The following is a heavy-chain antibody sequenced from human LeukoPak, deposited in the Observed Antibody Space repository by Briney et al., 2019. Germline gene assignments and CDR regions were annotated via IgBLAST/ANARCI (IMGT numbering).Heavy chain of an antibody. J-gene: IGHJ3*01. V-gene: IGHV3-30*04. CDR3: AGESFDF. Sequence: KGLEWVAVISKDGSMKYYSDSVKGRFTVSRDNSIHTLYLEMNSLKTEDTAVYYCAGESFDFWSQGTMVTVSS. CDR2: ISKDGSMK.